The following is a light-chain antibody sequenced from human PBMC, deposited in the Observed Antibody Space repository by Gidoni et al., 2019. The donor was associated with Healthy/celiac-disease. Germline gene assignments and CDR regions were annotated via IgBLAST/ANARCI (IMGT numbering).Light chain of an antibody. CDR2: WAS. V-gene: IGKV4-1*01. J-gene: IGKJ5*01. CDR1: QSVLYSSNNKND. Sequence: DIVMTQSPDSLAVSLGERATINCKSSQSVLYSSNNKNDLAWYQQKPGQPPKLLIYWASTRESGVPDRFSGSGSGTDFTLTISSLQAEDVAVYYCQQYYSTPITFGQGTRLEIE. CDR3: QQYYSTPIT.